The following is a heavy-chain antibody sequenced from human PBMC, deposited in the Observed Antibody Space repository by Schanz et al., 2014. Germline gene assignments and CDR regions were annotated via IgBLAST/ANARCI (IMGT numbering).Heavy chain of an antibody. J-gene: IGHJ3*01. CDR3: ATMGGYCTATACQILEVLDV. CDR1: GYTFSDYG. V-gene: IGHV1-18*01. D-gene: IGHD2-8*02. Sequence: QVQLVQSGDEVKKPGASVKVSCKTSGYTFSDYGITWVRQAPGQGLEWVGWISPYTGNTHYFDKMEGRVTMTTDTSTSTACMELRSLRSDDTAMYYCATMGGYCTATACQILEVLDVWGQGTMVTVSS. CDR2: ISPYTGNT.